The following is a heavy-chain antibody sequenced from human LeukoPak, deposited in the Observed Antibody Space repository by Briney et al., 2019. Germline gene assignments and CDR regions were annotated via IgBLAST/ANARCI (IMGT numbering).Heavy chain of an antibody. V-gene: IGHV1-2*02. J-gene: IGHJ4*02. Sequence: GASVKVSCKASGYTFTGYYVHWVRQAPGQGLEWMGWINPTSGGTNYAQKFQGRVTMTGDTSISTACMELSRLSSDDAAVYFCAGRPDTSMVPIFDYWGQGTLVTISS. CDR3: AGRPDTSMVPIFDY. D-gene: IGHD5-18*01. CDR1: GYTFTGYY. CDR2: INPTSGGT.